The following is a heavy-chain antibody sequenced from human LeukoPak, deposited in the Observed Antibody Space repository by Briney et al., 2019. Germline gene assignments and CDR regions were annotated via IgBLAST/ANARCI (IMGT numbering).Heavy chain of an antibody. V-gene: IGHV3-48*03. CDR2: ISSSGSTT. CDR3: ARGYCSGGSCYFDY. D-gene: IGHD2-15*01. Sequence: PGGSLRLSCAASGFTFSNYEMNWVRQAPGKGLEWVSYISSSGSTTYYADSVKGRFTISRDNAKNSLYLQMNSLRAEDTAVYYCARGYCSGGSCYFDYWGQGTLVTVSS. J-gene: IGHJ4*02. CDR1: GFTFSNYE.